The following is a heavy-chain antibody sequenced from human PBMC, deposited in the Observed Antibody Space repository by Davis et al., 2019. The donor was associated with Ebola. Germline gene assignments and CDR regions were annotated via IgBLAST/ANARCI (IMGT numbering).Heavy chain of an antibody. Sequence: MPSETLSLTYAVYGGSFSGYYWSWIRQPPGKGLEWIGEINHSGSTNYNPSLKSRVTISVDTSKNQFSLKLSSVTAADTAVYYCATLTFGGVIVMAWGQGTLVTVSS. D-gene: IGHD3-16*02. CDR2: INHSGST. J-gene: IGHJ4*02. V-gene: IGHV4-34*01. CDR3: ATLTFGGVIVMA. CDR1: GGSFSGYY.